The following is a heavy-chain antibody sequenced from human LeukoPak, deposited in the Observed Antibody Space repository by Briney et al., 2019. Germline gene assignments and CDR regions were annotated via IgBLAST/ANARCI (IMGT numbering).Heavy chain of an antibody. Sequence: SETLSLTCTVSGGSISSSSYYWGWIRQSPGKGLEWIGSIYYSGNTYFNPSLQSRVTMSVDTSKNHFSLKLSSVTAADTAVYYCARLIRAVSDDWGQGTLVTVSS. D-gene: IGHD4-11*01. CDR1: GGSISSSSYY. V-gene: IGHV4-39*02. CDR2: IYYSGNT. J-gene: IGHJ1*01. CDR3: ARLIRAVSDD.